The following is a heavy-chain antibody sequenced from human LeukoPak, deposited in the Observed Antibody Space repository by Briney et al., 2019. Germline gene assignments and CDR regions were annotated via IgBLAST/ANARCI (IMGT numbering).Heavy chain of an antibody. J-gene: IGHJ5*02. V-gene: IGHV5-51*01. CDR2: IYPGDSDT. CDR3: ARSTMVRGVIMYWFDP. D-gene: IGHD3-10*01. Sequence: GESLKISCKGSGYSFTSYWIGWVRQMPGKGLEWMGIIYPGDSDTRYSSSFQGQVTISADKSISTAYLQWSSLKASDTAMYYCARSTMVRGVIMYWFDPWGQGTLVTVSS. CDR1: GYSFTSYW.